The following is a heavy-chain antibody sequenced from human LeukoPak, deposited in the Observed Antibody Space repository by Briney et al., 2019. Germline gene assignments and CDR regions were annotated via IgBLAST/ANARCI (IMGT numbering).Heavy chain of an antibody. CDR3: ARDHLWFGSGTGGDWFDP. CDR2: IYTSGST. D-gene: IGHD3-10*01. Sequence: SETLSLTCTVSGGSISSYYWSWIRQPAGKGLEWIGRIYTSGSTNYNPSLKSRVTMSVDTSKNQFSLKLSSVTAADTAVYYCARDHLWFGSGTGGDWFDPWGQGTLVTVSS. V-gene: IGHV4-4*07. CDR1: GGSISSYY. J-gene: IGHJ5*02.